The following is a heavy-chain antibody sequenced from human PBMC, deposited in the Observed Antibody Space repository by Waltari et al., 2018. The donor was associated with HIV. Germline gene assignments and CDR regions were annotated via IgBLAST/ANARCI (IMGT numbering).Heavy chain of an antibody. D-gene: IGHD4-4*01. J-gene: IGHJ4*02. CDR1: GFSFISYS. CDR3: ARDQDYSFDY. V-gene: IGHV3-48*01. Sequence: EVQLVESGGGLVQPGGSLRLSCASSGFSFISYSLNWVRKAPGKGLEWISYISRDGNTHYPDSVKGRFTISRDNAKNSLYLQLNSLRAEDTAVYYCARDQDYSFDYWGQGTLVTVSS. CDR2: ISRDGNT.